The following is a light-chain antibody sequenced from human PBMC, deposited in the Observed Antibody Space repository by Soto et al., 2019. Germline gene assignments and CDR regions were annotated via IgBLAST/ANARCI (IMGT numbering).Light chain of an antibody. Sequence: QSVLTQPASVSGSPGQSITISCTGTSSDIGGYNYVSWYQHYPGKAPKLMIYEVINRPSGVSNRFSGSKSANTASLTISGLQADDEADYYCSSYTDSSTVVFGGGTKLTVL. CDR3: SSYTDSSTVV. CDR1: SSDIGGYNY. J-gene: IGLJ2*01. V-gene: IGLV2-14*01. CDR2: EVI.